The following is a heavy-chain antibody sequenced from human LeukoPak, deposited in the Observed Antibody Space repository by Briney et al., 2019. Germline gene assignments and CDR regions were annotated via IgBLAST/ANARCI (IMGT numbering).Heavy chain of an antibody. J-gene: IGHJ5*02. CDR1: GGTFSSYA. V-gene: IGHV1-69*01. CDR2: IIPIFGTA. Sequence: GSSVKVSCKASGGTFSSYAISWVRQAPGQGLEWRGGIIPIFGTANHAQKFQGRVTITADESTSTAYMELSSLRSEDTAVYYCARARSGRYQLLYRWFDPWGQGTLVTVSS. CDR3: ARARSGRYQLLYRWFDP. D-gene: IGHD2-2*02.